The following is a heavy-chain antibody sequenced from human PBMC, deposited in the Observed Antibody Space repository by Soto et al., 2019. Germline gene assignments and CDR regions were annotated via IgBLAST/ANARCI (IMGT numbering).Heavy chain of an antibody. Sequence: QVQLVESGGGVVQPGRSLRLSCAASGFTFSSYAMHWVRQAPGKGLEWVAVISYDGSNKYYADSVKGRFTISRDNSKNTLYLQMNSLRAEDTAVYYCARDGEEGYSYVGDAFDIWGQGTMVTVSS. CDR3: ARDGEEGYSYVGDAFDI. CDR2: ISYDGSNK. CDR1: GFTFSSYA. J-gene: IGHJ3*02. D-gene: IGHD5-18*01. V-gene: IGHV3-30-3*01.